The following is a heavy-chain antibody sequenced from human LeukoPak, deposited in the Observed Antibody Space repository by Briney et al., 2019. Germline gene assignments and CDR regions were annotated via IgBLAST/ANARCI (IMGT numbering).Heavy chain of an antibody. CDR2: INHSGST. V-gene: IGHV4-34*01. CDR1: GGSFSGYY. Sequence: SETLSLTCAVYGGSFSGYYWSWIRQPPGKGLEWIGEINHSGSTNYNPSLKSRVTISVDTSKNQFSLKLSSVTAADTAVYYCARTYYYGSGSRRSTYYFDYWGQGTLVTVSS. CDR3: ARTYYYGSGSRRSTYYFDY. J-gene: IGHJ4*02. D-gene: IGHD3-10*01.